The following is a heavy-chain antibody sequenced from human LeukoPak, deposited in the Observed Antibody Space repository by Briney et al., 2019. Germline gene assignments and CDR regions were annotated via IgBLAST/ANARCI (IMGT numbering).Heavy chain of an antibody. V-gene: IGHV1-69*01. J-gene: IGHJ5*02. D-gene: IGHD2-2*01. Sequence: ASVNVSCKASGGTFSSHAISWVRQAPGQGLEWMGGLIPIFGTANYAQKFQGRVTITADESTSTAYMELSSLRSEDTAVYYCARAGSPVVPASFNSDWFDPWGQGTLVTVSS. CDR2: LIPIFGTA. CDR1: GGTFSSHA. CDR3: ARAGSPVVPASFNSDWFDP.